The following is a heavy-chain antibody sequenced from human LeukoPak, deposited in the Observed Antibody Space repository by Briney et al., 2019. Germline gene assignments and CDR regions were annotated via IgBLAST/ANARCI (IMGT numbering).Heavy chain of an antibody. CDR3: ARLSTVTTSFDY. D-gene: IGHD4-11*01. CDR2: IYHSGST. Sequence: SETLSLTCTVSGYSISSGYYWGWIRQPPGKGLEWIGSIYHSGSTYYNPSLKSRVTMSVDTSKNQFFLKLSSVTAADTAVYYCARLSTVTTSFDYWGQGTLVTVSS. V-gene: IGHV4-38-2*02. CDR1: GYSISSGYY. J-gene: IGHJ4*02.